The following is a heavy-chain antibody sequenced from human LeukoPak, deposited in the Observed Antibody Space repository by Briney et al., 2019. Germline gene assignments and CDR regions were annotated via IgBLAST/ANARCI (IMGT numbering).Heavy chain of an antibody. D-gene: IGHD3-22*01. CDR3: ARGSSGFPQFFDY. CDR2: IYHSGST. CDR1: GGSISSSSYY. V-gene: IGHV4-39*07. Sequence: SETLSLTCTVSGGSISSSSYYWGWIRQPPGKGLEWIGSIYHSGSTYYNPSLKSRVTISVDTSKNQFSLKLSSVTAADTAVYYCARGSSGFPQFFDYWGQGTLVTVSS. J-gene: IGHJ4*02.